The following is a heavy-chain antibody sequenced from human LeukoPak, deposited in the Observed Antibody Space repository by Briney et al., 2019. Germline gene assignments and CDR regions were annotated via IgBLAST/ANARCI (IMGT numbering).Heavy chain of an antibody. CDR1: GFTVSSNY. D-gene: IGHD5/OR15-5a*01. CDR3: ANVFYYGMEV. CDR2: IKQDGSEK. V-gene: IGHV3-7*01. Sequence: GGSLRLSCAASGFTVSSNYMSWVRQAPGKGLEWVANIKQDGSEKYYVDSVKGRFTISRDNVKNSLYLQMNSLRAEDTAVYYCANVFYYGMEVWGQGTTVTVSS. J-gene: IGHJ6*02.